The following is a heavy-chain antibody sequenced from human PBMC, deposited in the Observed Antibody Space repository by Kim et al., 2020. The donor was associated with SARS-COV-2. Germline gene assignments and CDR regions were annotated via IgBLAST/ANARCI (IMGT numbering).Heavy chain of an antibody. CDR2: MSDDGKRQ. CDR1: GFTFNGYG. J-gene: IGHJ6*02. D-gene: IGHD6-13*01. Sequence: GGSLRLSCAASGFTFNGYGMHWVRQAPGKGLEWLAVMSDDGKRQFYGDSVTGRFTISRDNAKNVLYLQMNSLRSDDTAVYFCAKDLRRQQLGFYGMDVWGQGTTVSVSS. V-gene: IGHV3-30*18. CDR3: AKDLRRQQLGFYGMDV.